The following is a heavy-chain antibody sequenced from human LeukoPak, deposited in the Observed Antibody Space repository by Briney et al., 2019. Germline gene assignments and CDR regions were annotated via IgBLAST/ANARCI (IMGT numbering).Heavy chain of an antibody. CDR3: TTDYGDYGFDY. CDR1: GFTFSNAW. Sequence: KAGGSLRLSCAASGFTFSNAWMSWVRQAPGKGLEWVGRIKSKTDGGTTDYAAPVKGRFTISRDDSKNTLYLQMNSLKTEDTAVYYCTTDYGDYGFDYWGQGTLVTVSS. D-gene: IGHD4-17*01. J-gene: IGHJ4*02. CDR2: IKSKTDGGTT. V-gene: IGHV3-15*01.